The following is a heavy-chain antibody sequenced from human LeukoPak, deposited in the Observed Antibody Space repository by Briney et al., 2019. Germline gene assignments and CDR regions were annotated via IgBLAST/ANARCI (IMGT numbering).Heavy chain of an antibody. V-gene: IGHV1-2*02. CDR2: INPNSGGT. CDR3: ARSLSSGWLDY. J-gene: IGHJ4*02. D-gene: IGHD6-19*01. CDR1: GYTFTVYY. Sequence: ASVTVSFKASGYTFTVYYMHWVRQAPGQGLEWMGWINPNSGGTNYAEKFQGRVTMTRDTSISTAYVELSGLRSDDTAVYYCARSLSSGWLDYWGQGTLVTVSS.